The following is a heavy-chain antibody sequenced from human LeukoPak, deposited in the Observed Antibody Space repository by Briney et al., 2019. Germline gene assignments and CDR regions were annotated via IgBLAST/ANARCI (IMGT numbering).Heavy chain of an antibody. CDR2: MNPNSGNT. V-gene: IGHV1-8*01. CDR3: ARGNNSYYGSGSYDY. D-gene: IGHD3-10*01. Sequence: ASVTVSCTASGYTFTIYDINWVRQATGQGHEWMGWMNPNSGNTGYAQKFQGRVTMTRNTSISTAYMELSSLRSEDTAVYYCARGNNSYYGSGSYDYWGQGTLVTVSS. J-gene: IGHJ4*02. CDR1: GYTFTIYD.